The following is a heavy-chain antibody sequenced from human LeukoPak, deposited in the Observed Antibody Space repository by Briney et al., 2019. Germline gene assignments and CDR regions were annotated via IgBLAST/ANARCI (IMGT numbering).Heavy chain of an antibody. D-gene: IGHD2-15*01. CDR2: IYHSGNT. Sequence: SETLSLTCTDSGGSINSYYWSWIRQPPGKGLEWIGYIYHSGNTNYNPCLKNRVTISLDTSNNQFSLKLSSVTAEDTALYYCVRHGGSYCSGGNSRSVGANWFEPWGQGTLVTVSS. J-gene: IGHJ5*02. CDR1: GGSINSYY. V-gene: IGHV4-59*01. CDR3: VRHGGSYCSGGNSRSVGANWFEP.